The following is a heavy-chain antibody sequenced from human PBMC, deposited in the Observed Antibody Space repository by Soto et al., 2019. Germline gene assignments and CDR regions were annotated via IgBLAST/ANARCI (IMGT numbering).Heavy chain of an antibody. CDR3: ARGSSSWSYYYYGMDV. CDR2: IYHSGST. V-gene: IGHV4-30-2*01. J-gene: IGHJ6*02. D-gene: IGHD6-13*01. CDR1: AGSIGSGGYY. Sequence: PSETLSLTCAVSAGSIGSGGYYWSWIRQHPGKGLEWIGYIYHSGSTYYNPSLKSRVTISVDRSKNQFSLKLSSVTAADTALYYCARGSSSWSYYYYGMDVWGQGTTVTVSS.